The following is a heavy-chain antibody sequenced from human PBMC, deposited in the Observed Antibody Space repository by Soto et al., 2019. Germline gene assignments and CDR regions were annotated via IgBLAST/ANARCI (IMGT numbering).Heavy chain of an antibody. J-gene: IGHJ4*02. D-gene: IGHD6-6*01. CDR2: INSDGSST. CDR3: ARDRGAARPVV. CDR1: GFTFISYW. Sequence: HPGGSLRLSCAASGFTFISYWMHWVRQAPGEGLVWVSRINSDGSSTSYADSVKGRFTISRDNAKNTLYLQMNSLRAEDTAVYYCARDRGAARPVVWGQGTLVTVSS. V-gene: IGHV3-74*01.